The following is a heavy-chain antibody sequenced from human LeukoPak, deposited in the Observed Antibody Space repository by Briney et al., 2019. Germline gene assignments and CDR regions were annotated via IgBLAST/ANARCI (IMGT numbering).Heavy chain of an antibody. CDR3: ARGEGLRLGELSFEDY. J-gene: IGHJ4*02. Sequence: PGGSLRLSCAASGFTFDDYAMHWVRQAPGKGLEWVSGISWNSGSIGYADSVKGRLTISRDNAKNSLYLQMNSLRAEDTALYYCARGEGLRLGELSFEDYWGQGTLVTVSS. V-gene: IGHV3-9*01. CDR1: GFTFDDYA. D-gene: IGHD3-16*02. CDR2: ISWNSGSI.